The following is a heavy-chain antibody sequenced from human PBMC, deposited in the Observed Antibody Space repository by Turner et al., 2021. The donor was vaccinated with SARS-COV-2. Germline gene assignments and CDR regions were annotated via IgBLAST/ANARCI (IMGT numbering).Heavy chain of an antibody. CDR1: GGSISNNNYY. D-gene: IGHD3-9*01. Sequence: QLQLQESGPGLVKPSETLSLTCNVSGGSISNNNYYWGWIRQSPGKGLEWIGTVYDSGSTYYNPSLKSRVTIAVDTSKNQFSLKLGSVTASDTAVYYCARHGLDILTGVFDYWGQGILVTVSS. J-gene: IGHJ4*02. CDR3: ARHGLDILTGVFDY. V-gene: IGHV4-39*01. CDR2: VYDSGST.